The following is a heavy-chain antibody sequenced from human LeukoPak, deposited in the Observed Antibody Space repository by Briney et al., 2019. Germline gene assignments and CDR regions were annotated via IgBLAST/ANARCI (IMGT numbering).Heavy chain of an antibody. CDR2: ISAYNGNT. CDR1: GYTFTSFG. CDR3: AREINDSVIDY. J-gene: IGHJ4*02. Sequence: ASVKVSCKTSGYTFTSFGISWVRQAPGQGLEWMGWISAYNGNTNYAQKLQGRVTMSTDTSTSTAYMELRSLRSDDTAVYYCAREINDSVIDYWGQGTLVTVSS. D-gene: IGHD3-3*01. V-gene: IGHV1-18*01.